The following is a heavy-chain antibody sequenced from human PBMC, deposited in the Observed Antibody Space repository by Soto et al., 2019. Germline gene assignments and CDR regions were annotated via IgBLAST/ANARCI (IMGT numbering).Heavy chain of an antibody. V-gene: IGHV1-69*01. Sequence: QVQLVQSGAEVKKPGSSVKVSCKASGGTFSSYAISWVRQAPGQGLEWMGGSIPIFGTANYAQKFQGRVTITADESTSTAHMELSSLRSEDTAVYYCAYPQITMVRGVIPYYYYGMDVWGQGTTVTVSS. CDR1: GGTFSSYA. CDR2: SIPIFGTA. CDR3: AYPQITMVRGVIPYYYYGMDV. J-gene: IGHJ6*02. D-gene: IGHD3-10*01.